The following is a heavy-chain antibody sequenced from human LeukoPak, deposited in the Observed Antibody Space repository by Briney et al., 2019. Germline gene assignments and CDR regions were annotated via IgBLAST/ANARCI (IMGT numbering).Heavy chain of an antibody. V-gene: IGHV3-23*01. CDR1: GFTFSSYA. J-gene: IGHJ4*02. CDR3: AKDVAHYSSSWYPYTYYFDY. D-gene: IGHD6-13*01. CDR2: ISGSGGST. Sequence: PGGSLRPSCAASGFTFSSYAMSWVRQAPGKGLEWVSAISGSGGSTYYADSVKGRFTISRDNSKNTLYLQMNSLRAEDTAVYYCAKDVAHYSSSWYPYTYYFDYWGQGTLVTVSS.